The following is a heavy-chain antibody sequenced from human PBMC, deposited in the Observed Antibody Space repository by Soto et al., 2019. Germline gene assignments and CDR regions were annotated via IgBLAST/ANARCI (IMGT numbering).Heavy chain of an antibody. V-gene: IGHV4-30-4*02. CDR3: AREWSGYSSSWYHYNWFDP. D-gene: IGHD6-13*01. J-gene: IGHJ5*02. CDR2: IYYSGST. CDR1: GGSISSGDYY. Sequence: PSDTLSISCTVSGGSISSGDYYWSWIRQPPGKGLEWIGYIYYSGSTYYNPSLKSRVTISVDTSKNQFSLKLSSVTAADTAVYYCAREWSGYSSSWYHYNWFDPWGQGTLVTVSS.